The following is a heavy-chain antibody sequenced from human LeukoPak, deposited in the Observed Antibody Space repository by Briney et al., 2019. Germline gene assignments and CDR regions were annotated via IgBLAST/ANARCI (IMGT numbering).Heavy chain of an antibody. V-gene: IGHV3-30*02. J-gene: IGHJ4*02. D-gene: IGHD3-9*01. CDR2: IRYDGSNK. Sequence: GGSLRLSCAASGFTFSSYGMHWVRQAPGKGLEWVAFIRYDGSNKYYADSVKGRFTISRDNSKNTLYLQMNSLRVEDTAVYYCAKARNYDILTGYSAFDYWGQGTLVTVSS. CDR3: AKARNYDILTGYSAFDY. CDR1: GFTFSSYG.